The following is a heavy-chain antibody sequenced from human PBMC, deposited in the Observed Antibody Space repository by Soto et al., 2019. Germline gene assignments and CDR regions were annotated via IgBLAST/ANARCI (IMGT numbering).Heavy chain of an antibody. Sequence: QITLKESGPTLVKPTQTLTLTCSFSGFSLSTIGGAVGWIRQPPGKALEFLALVFWDDANRHNPSLKSRLTITQDTSKNQVVLTMTNMDPMDTASCYCAHACRGLGSYTGDRFDSWGQGTLVIVSS. CDR2: VFWDDAN. V-gene: IGHV2-5*02. J-gene: IGHJ5*01. CDR3: AHACRGLGSYTGDRFDS. CDR1: GFSLSTIGGA. D-gene: IGHD3-10*01.